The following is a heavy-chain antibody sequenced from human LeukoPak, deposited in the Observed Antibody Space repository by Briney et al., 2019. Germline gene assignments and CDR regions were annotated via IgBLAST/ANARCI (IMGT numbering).Heavy chain of an antibody. V-gene: IGHV1-8*01. CDR1: GYTFTSYD. J-gene: IGHJ5*02. Sequence: ASVKVSCKASGYTFTSYDINWVRQATGQGLEWMGWMNPNSGNTGYAQKFQGRVTMTRDTSISTAYMELSRLRSDDTAVYYCARDRKAAAGNNWFDPWGQGTLVTVSS. CDR3: ARDRKAAAGNNWFDP. CDR2: MNPNSGNT. D-gene: IGHD6-13*01.